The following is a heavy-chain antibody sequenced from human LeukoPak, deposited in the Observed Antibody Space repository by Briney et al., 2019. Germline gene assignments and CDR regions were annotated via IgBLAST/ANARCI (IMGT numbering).Heavy chain of an antibody. CDR3: ARDSVELERRNWFDP. CDR1: PYTFNKYY. CDR2: INPSGRSA. D-gene: IGHD1-1*01. Sequence: GASVKLSCKASPYTFNKYYIHWVRQAPGQGLEWMGVINPSGRSASYAQKFQGKVTMTRDTSTSTVYMDLSSLTSEDTAVYYCARDSVELERRNWFDPWGQGTLVTVSS. V-gene: IGHV1-46*02. J-gene: IGHJ5*02.